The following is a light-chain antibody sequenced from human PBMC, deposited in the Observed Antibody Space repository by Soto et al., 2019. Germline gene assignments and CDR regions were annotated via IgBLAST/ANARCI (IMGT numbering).Light chain of an antibody. CDR2: EVS. CDR1: SSDVGGYNY. J-gene: IGLJ3*02. V-gene: IGLV2-14*01. Sequence: QSALTQPASVSGSPGQSITISCTGTSSDVGGYNYVSWYQQHPGKAPKLMIYEVSNRPSGVSNRFSGSKSGNTASLAISGLQAEDEADYYCTSYTSSRTWVFGGGTKLTFL. CDR3: TSYTSSRTWV.